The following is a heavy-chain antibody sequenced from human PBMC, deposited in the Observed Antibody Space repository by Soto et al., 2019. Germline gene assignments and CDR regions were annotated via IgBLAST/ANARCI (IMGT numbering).Heavy chain of an antibody. Sequence: QVQLQESGPGLVKPSQTLSLTCTVSGGSISSGDYYWSWIRQPPGKGLEWIGYIYYSGSTYYNPSLKSRVTISVDTSKNQFSLKLSSVTAADTAVYYCARGGYCSGGSCYRPPILSYWFDPWGQGTLVTVSS. J-gene: IGHJ5*02. CDR1: GGSISSGDYY. CDR2: IYYSGST. V-gene: IGHV4-30-4*01. CDR3: ARGGYCSGGSCYRPPILSYWFDP. D-gene: IGHD2-15*01.